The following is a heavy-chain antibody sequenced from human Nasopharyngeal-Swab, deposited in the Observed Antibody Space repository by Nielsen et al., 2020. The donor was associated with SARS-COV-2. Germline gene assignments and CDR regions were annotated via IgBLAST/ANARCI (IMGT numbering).Heavy chain of an antibody. J-gene: IGHJ6*02. D-gene: IGHD6-13*01. CDR3: ARYRQYRGYYYYGMDV. Sequence: SGTLSLTCAVYGGSFSGYFWSWIRQPPGKGLEWIGEINHSGSTNYNPSLKSRVTISVDTSKNQFSLKLSSVTAADTAAYYCARYRQYRGYYYYGMDVWGQGTTVTVSS. CDR2: INHSGST. V-gene: IGHV4-34*01. CDR1: GGSFSGYF.